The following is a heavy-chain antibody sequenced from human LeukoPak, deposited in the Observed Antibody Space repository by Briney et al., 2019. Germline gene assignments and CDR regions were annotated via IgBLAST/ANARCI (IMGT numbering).Heavy chain of an antibody. V-gene: IGHV3-9*01. Sequence: GGSLRLSCAASGFTFDDYALHWVRQAPGKGLEWFSGISWNSGTIGYADSVKGRFTISRDNAKNSLYLQMNSLRAEDTAVFYCARGEYYYDSSGYSPIDYWGQGTLVTVSS. D-gene: IGHD3-22*01. J-gene: IGHJ4*02. CDR3: ARGEYYYDSSGYSPIDY. CDR1: GFTFDDYA. CDR2: ISWNSGTI.